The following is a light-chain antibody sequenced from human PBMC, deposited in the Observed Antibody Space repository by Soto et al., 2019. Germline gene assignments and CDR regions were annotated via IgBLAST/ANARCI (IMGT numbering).Light chain of an antibody. CDR1: QSLVTSDGNTY. CDR3: MQGTHWPYT. CDR2: KVS. Sequence: DVVMTQSPLSLPVTLGQPASISCRSSQSLVTSDGNTYLNWFQQRPGQSPRRLIYKVSNRDSGVPARFSGSESGTDFTLKVSRVEAEDVGVYYCMQGTHWPYTFGQGTKREIK. V-gene: IGKV2-30*01. J-gene: IGKJ2*01.